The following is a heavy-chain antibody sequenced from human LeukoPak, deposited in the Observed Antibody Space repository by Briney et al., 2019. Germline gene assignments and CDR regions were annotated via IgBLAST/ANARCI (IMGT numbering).Heavy chain of an antibody. CDR1: GFTFSSYS. J-gene: IGHJ3*02. Sequence: GGSLRLSCAASGFTFSSYSMNWVRQAPGKGLEWVAVISYDGSNKYYADSVKGRFTMSRDNSKKMLYLQMSSLRPEDTAVYYCARDVVYCGGDCYPSDDGAFDIWGQGTMVTVSS. V-gene: IGHV3-30*03. D-gene: IGHD2-21*02. CDR3: ARDVVYCGGDCYPSDDGAFDI. CDR2: ISYDGSNK.